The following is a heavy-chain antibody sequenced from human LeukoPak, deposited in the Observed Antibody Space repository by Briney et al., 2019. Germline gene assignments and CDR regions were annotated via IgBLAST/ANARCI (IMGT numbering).Heavy chain of an antibody. CDR1: GFTFSSYA. V-gene: IGHV3-23*01. CDR3: ASIAQYYYDSSGYYRPDY. D-gene: IGHD3-22*01. CDR2: ISGSGGST. J-gene: IGHJ4*02. Sequence: GGSLRLSCAASGFTFSSYAMSWVRQAPGKGLEWVSAISGSGGSTYYADSVKGRFTISRDNSKNTLYLQMNSLRAEDTAVYYCASIAQYYYDSSGYYRPDYWGQGTLVTVSS.